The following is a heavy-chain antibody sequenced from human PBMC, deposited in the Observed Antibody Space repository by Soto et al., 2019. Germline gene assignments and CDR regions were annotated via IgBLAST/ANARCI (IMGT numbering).Heavy chain of an antibody. Sequence: SETLSLTCTVSGGSISSSSYYWGWIRQPPGKGLEWIGSIYYSGSTYYNPSLKSRVTISVDTSKNQFSLKLSSVTAADTAVYYCARHGGLVDCSSTSCLRLFGSFSWFDPWGQGTLVTVSS. CDR2: IYYSGST. J-gene: IGHJ5*02. CDR1: GGSISSSSYY. D-gene: IGHD2-2*01. V-gene: IGHV4-39*01. CDR3: ARHGGLVDCSSTSCLRLFGSFSWFDP.